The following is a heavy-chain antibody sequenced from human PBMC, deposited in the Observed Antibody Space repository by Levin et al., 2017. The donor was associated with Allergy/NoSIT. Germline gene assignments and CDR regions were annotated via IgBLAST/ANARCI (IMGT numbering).Heavy chain of an antibody. Sequence: GGSLRLSCAASGFTFSNYAMSWVRQAPGKGLEWVSAISGSGGSTYYADSVKGRFTISRDNSKNTLYLQMNSLRADDTAVYYCAKDPYWGHSSSWLRALRLGMDVWGQGTTVTVSS. D-gene: IGHD6-13*01. V-gene: IGHV3-23*01. J-gene: IGHJ6*02. CDR1: GFTFSNYA. CDR2: ISGSGGST. CDR3: AKDPYWGHSSSWLRALRLGMDV.